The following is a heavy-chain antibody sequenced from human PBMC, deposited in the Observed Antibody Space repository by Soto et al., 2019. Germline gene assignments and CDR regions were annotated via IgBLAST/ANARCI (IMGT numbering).Heavy chain of an antibody. Sequence: LRRSCAASGFAFRSYNMNWVCQAAGPGLEWVASMSSGSSNSYYPDSLKGRFTISRDSAKNSLYLQMDSMRGEDSAVYYCASTTVVAATFDFWGQGTLVTVS. CDR1: GFAFRSYN. CDR3: ASTTVVAATFDF. V-gene: IGHV3-21*01. CDR2: MSSGSSNS. D-gene: IGHD2-15*01. J-gene: IGHJ4*02.